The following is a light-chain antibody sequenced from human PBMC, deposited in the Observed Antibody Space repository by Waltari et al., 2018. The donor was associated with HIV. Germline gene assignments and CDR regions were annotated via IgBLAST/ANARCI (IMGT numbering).Light chain of an antibody. J-gene: IGLJ2*01. V-gene: IGLV1-47*01. CDR2: MNN. CDR3: AAWDDRLSGRL. CDR1: NSNVRNNY. Sequence: QSLLAQPRSVSGTPGQRVNISCSGSNSNVRNNYVYWYQQVPGVAPKLLIYMNNHRPSGVPARFSGSKSANSASLAISGLRTEDEGDYYCAAWDDRLSGRLFGGGTKVTVL.